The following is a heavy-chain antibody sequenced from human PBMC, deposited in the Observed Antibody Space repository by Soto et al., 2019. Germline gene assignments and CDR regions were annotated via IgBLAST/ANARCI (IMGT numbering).Heavy chain of an antibody. V-gene: IGHV3-21*01. CDR1: GFTFSSYS. Sequence: GGSLRLSCAASGFTFSSYSMNWVRQAPGKGLEWVSSISSSSSYIYYADSVKGRFTISRDNAKNSLYLQMNSLRAEDTAVYYCARGGGGYGMDVWGQGTTVTVSS. D-gene: IGHD3-10*01. CDR3: ARGGGGYGMDV. J-gene: IGHJ6*02. CDR2: ISSSSSYI.